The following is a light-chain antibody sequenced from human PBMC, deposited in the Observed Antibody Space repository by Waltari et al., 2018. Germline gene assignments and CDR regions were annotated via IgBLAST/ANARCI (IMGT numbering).Light chain of an antibody. CDR2: EVS. J-gene: IGLJ2*01. V-gene: IGLV2-14*01. Sequence: QSALTQPASVSGSPGQSITISCTGTSSDVGGYNYVSWYQPHPGKAPKPVVYEVSNRPSGVSNRCSGSKSGNTASLTISGLQAEDEADYYCSSYTSSSTLVFGGGTKLTVL. CDR3: SSYTSSSTLV. CDR1: SSDVGGYNY.